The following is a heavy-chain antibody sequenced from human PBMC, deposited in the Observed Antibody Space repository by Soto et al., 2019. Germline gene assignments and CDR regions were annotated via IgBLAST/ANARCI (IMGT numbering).Heavy chain of an antibody. D-gene: IGHD1-26*01. J-gene: IGHJ4*02. V-gene: IGHV2-5*02. Sequence: QITLKESGPTLVKPTQTLTLTCTFSGFSLTTDRVGVGWIRQPPGEALEWLAVIYWDDSKTYRPSLESRLTITKDTSKNQVALTMPNMDSLATATYYCAHAYGGRSLYWGQGTLVTVSS. CDR1: GFSLTTDRVG. CDR2: IYWDDSK. CDR3: AHAYGGRSLY.